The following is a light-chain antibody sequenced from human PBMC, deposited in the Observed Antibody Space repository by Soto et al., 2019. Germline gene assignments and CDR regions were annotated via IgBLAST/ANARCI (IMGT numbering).Light chain of an antibody. V-gene: IGLV2-11*01. Sequence: QAVVTQPRSVSGSPGQSVSISCTGTSNDVGVYNYVSWYQQHPGKAPKVMIYDVSKRPSGVPDRFSGSKSGNTASLTISGLQSEDEADYYCCSYAGRYTYVFGTGTKLTVL. CDR2: DVS. J-gene: IGLJ1*01. CDR1: SNDVGVYNY. CDR3: CSYAGRYTYV.